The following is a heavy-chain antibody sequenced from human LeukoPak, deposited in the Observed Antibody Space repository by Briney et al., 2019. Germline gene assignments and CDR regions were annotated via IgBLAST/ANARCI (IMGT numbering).Heavy chain of an antibody. Sequence: GESLKISCKGSGYSFTSYWIGWVRQMPGKDLEWMGIIYPGDSEARYSPSFRGQVTISADKSINTAYLQWSSLEASDTAMYYCARCKAVAGTINAFDFWGQGTMVTVSS. J-gene: IGHJ3*01. CDR1: GYSFTSYW. CDR3: ARCKAVAGTINAFDF. CDR2: IYPGDSEA. V-gene: IGHV5-51*01. D-gene: IGHD6-19*01.